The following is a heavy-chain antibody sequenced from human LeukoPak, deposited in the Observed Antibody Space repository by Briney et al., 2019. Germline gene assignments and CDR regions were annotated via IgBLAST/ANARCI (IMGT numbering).Heavy chain of an antibody. Sequence: SETLSLTCTVSGGSISSYYWSWIRQPPGKGLEWIGYIYYSGSTNYNPSLKSRVTISVDTSKNQFSLKLSSVTAADTAVYYCAREGSGGTAAAPYLYYFDYWGQGTLVTVSS. V-gene: IGHV4-59*01. D-gene: IGHD6-13*01. J-gene: IGHJ4*02. CDR1: GGSISSYY. CDR2: IYYSGST. CDR3: AREGSGGTAAAPYLYYFDY.